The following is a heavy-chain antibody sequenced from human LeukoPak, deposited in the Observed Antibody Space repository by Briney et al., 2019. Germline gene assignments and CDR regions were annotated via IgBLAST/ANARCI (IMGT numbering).Heavy chain of an antibody. CDR2: IYYSGSP. CDR1: GASITDYY. Sequence: SETLSLTCTVSGASITDYYWSWIRQPPAKGLEWIGYIYYSGSPNYNPSLKSRVTLSLDTSQNQFSLKLTSVTAADTAVYYCAYGGDAYKTGYWGQGTLVTVSS. V-gene: IGHV4-59*01. J-gene: IGHJ4*02. CDR3: AYGGDAYKTGY. D-gene: IGHD5-24*01.